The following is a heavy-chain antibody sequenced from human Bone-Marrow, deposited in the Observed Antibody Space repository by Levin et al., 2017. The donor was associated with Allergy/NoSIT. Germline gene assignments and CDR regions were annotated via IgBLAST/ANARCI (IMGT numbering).Heavy chain of an antibody. J-gene: IGHJ4*02. CDR1: GFSLSTSGMC. CDR2: IDWDDDK. D-gene: IGHD4-11*01. CDR3: ARITTPYSNYATGFDY. Sequence: SGPTLVKPTQTLTLTCTFSGFSLSTSGMCVSWIRQPPGKALEWLALIDWDDDKYYSTSLKTRLTISKDTSKNQVVLTMTNMDPVDTATYYCARITTPYSNYATGFDYWGQGTLVTVSS. V-gene: IGHV2-70*01.